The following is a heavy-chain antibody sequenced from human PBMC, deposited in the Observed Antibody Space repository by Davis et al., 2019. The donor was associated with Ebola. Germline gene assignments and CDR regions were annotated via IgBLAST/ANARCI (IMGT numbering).Heavy chain of an antibody. J-gene: IGHJ4*02. V-gene: IGHV3-30*03. D-gene: IGHD4-17*01. CDR1: GFTFSTYG. Sequence: PGGSLRLSCAASGFTFSTYGMHWVRQAPGKGLEWVAVISYDGNNKYYADSVKGRFTISRDNSKNTLYLQMSSLRPEDTAFYYCARDRHPDYGDPDFDYWGQGIPVTVSS. CDR2: ISYDGNNK. CDR3: ARDRHPDYGDPDFDY.